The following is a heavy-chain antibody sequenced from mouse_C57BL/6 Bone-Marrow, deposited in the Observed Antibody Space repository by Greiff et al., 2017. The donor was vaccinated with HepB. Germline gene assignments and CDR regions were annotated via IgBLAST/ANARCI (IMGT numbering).Heavy chain of an antibody. D-gene: IGHD2-1*01. Sequence: QVQLKESGAELARPGASVKLSCKASGYTFTSYGISWVKQRTGQGLEWIGEIYPRSGNTYYNEKFKGKATLTADKSSSTAYMELRSLTSEDSAVYFCARNYGNAWFAYWGQGTLVTVSA. V-gene: IGHV1-81*01. CDR2: IYPRSGNT. CDR3: ARNYGNAWFAY. CDR1: GYTFTSYG. J-gene: IGHJ3*01.